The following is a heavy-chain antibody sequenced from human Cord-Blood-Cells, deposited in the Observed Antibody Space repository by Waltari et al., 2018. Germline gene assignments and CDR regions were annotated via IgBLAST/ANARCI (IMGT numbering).Heavy chain of an antibody. Sequence: QVQLVQSGAEVKKPGSSVKVSCKASGGTFSSYAISWVRQAPGQGLEWMGGIIPILGTANYAQKFQGRVPITADESTSTAYMELSSLRSEDTAVYYCARDHPSTTLFDYWGQGTLVTVSS. V-gene: IGHV1-69*01. D-gene: IGHD1-1*01. CDR2: IIPILGTA. CDR3: ARDHPSTTLFDY. J-gene: IGHJ4*02. CDR1: GGTFSSYA.